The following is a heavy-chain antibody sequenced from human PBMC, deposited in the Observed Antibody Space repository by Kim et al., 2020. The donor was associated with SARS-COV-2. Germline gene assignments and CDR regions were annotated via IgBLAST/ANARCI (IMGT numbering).Heavy chain of an antibody. V-gene: IGHV3-23*01. CDR3: AGICGTTSCSDDY. D-gene: IGHD2-2*01. Sequence: YADSVRGRFTTARDNPKSTVYLQMSSVRAEDTAVYYCAGICGTTSCSDDYWGQGPLVTVSS. J-gene: IGHJ4*02.